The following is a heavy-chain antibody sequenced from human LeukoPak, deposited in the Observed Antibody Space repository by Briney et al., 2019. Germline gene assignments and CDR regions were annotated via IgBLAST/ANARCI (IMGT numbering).Heavy chain of an antibody. V-gene: IGHV4-34*01. CDR3: ARVRRNNRYYHKSPHYYYYMDV. CDR1: GGSFSDYY. J-gene: IGHJ6*03. Sequence: PSETLSLTCAVYGGSFSDYYWSSIRQTPGRGLEWIGDIDHSGITNSNPSLKSRVTMSVDTSKNQFSLKLNSVTAADTAVYYCARVRRNNRYYHKSPHYYYYMDVWGKGTTVTVSS. CDR2: IDHSGIT. D-gene: IGHD3-22*01.